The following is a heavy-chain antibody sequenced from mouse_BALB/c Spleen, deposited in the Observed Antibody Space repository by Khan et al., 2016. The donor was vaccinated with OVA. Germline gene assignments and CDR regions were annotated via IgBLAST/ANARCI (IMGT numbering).Heavy chain of an antibody. CDR3: ARIKKIVATYFDC. V-gene: IGHV1S81*02. D-gene: IGHD1-1*01. CDR2: TNPTNGRT. J-gene: IGHJ2*01. CDR1: GYTFTSYW. Sequence: QVQLQQSGAELVKAGASVKMSCKASGYTFTSYWMHWAKQRLGQGLEWFAETNPTNGRTYYNEKFKSKATLTVDKSSSTAYMLLSGPTFEDSAVYYCARIKKIVATYFDCWGQGTTLTVSS.